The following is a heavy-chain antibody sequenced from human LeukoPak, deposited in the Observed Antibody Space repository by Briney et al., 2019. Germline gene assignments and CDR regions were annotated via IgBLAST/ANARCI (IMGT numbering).Heavy chain of an antibody. V-gene: IGHV3-23*01. CDR1: GFTFSSYA. Sequence: PGGSLRLSCAASGFTFSSYAMSWVRQAPGKGLEWVSAISGSGGSTYYADSVKGRFTISRDNSKNTLYLQMNSLRAEDTAVYYCAKYIQLWLRPPYYFDYWGQGTLVTVS. CDR2: ISGSGGST. J-gene: IGHJ4*02. CDR3: AKYIQLWLRPPYYFDY. D-gene: IGHD5-18*01.